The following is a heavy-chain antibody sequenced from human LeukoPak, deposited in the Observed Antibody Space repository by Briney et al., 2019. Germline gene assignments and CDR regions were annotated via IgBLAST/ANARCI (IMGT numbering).Heavy chain of an antibody. CDR1: GYTFTAFH. D-gene: IGHD3-10*01. Sequence: ASVKVSCKASGYTFTAFHIHWVRQAPGQGLEWMGWINPDGGDTKFALKFQGRVTMTRDTSISTAYVELNRLRSDDTAVYFCARSMKDYGSGTPPYDYWGQGTLVTVSS. J-gene: IGHJ4*02. CDR2: INPDGGDT. CDR3: ARSMKDYGSGTPPYDY. V-gene: IGHV1-2*02.